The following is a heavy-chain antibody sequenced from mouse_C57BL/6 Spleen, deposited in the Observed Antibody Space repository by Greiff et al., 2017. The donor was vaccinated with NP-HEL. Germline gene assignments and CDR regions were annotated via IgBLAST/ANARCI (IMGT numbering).Heavy chain of an antibody. Sequence: EVNVVESGAGLVQPGGSLSLSCAASGFTFTDYYMSWVRQPPGKALEWLGFIRNKADGYTKEYSASVKGRFTISRDNSQRILYVKMTAMRAKERATYYSARYGHYYCSLRAMDYWGQGTSVTVSS. CDR1: GFTFTDYY. J-gene: IGHJ4*01. V-gene: IGHV7-3*01. CDR3: ARYGHYYCSLRAMDY. CDR2: IRNKADGYTK. D-gene: IGHD1-1*01.